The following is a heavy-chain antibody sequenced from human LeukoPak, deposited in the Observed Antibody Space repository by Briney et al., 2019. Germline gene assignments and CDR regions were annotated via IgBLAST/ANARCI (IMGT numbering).Heavy chain of an antibody. J-gene: IGHJ4*02. CDR1: GFTFSSYA. D-gene: IGHD3-10*01. CDR2: ISGSGGST. CDR3: AREYRAYGSGSYTSGY. Sequence: GGSLRLSCAASGFTFSSYAMSWVRQAPGKGLEWVSAISGSGGSTYYADSVKGRFTISRDNSKNTLYLQMGSLRAEDMAVYYCAREYRAYGSGSYTSGYWGQGTLVTVSS. V-gene: IGHV3-23*01.